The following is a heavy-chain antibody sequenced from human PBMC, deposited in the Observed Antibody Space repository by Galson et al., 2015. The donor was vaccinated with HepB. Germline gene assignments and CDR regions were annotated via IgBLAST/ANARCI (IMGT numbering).Heavy chain of an antibody. D-gene: IGHD3-16*01. Sequence: ETLSLTCTVSGGSISSSSYYWGWIRQPPGKGLEWIGEINHSGSTNYNPSLKSRVTISVDTSKNQFSLKLSSVTAADTAVYYCARGHWRITFGGVGYYFDYWGQGTLVTVSS. CDR2: INHSGST. CDR1: GGSISSSSYY. J-gene: IGHJ4*02. CDR3: ARGHWRITFGGVGYYFDY. V-gene: IGHV4-39*07.